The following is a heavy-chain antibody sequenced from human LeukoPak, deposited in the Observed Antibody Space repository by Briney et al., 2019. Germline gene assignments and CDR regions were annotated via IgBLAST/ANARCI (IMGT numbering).Heavy chain of an antibody. D-gene: IGHD4-17*01. CDR3: AKSGRNGAKGPFDY. CDR2: ISYDGSNK. J-gene: IGHJ4*02. V-gene: IGHV3-30*18. CDR1: GFTFSSYG. Sequence: GGSLRLSCAASGFTFSSYGMHWVRQAPGKGLEWVAVISYDGSNKYYADSVKGRFTISRDNSKNTLYLQMNSRRAEDTAVYYCAKSGRNGAKGPFDYWGQGTLVTVSS.